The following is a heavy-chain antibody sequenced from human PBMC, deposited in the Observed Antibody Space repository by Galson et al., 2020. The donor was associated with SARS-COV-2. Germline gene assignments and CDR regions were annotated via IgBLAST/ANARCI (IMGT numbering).Heavy chain of an antibody. CDR2: IYTSGST. Sequence: SQTLSLTCTVSGGSISSYYWSWIRQPAGKGLEWIGRIYTSGSTNYNPSLKSRITMSVDTSKNQFSLKLSSVTAADTAVYYCARDGSGLLWFGATYYYYGMDVWGQGTTVTVSS. D-gene: IGHD3-10*01. CDR3: ARDGSGLLWFGATYYYYGMDV. J-gene: IGHJ6*02. CDR1: GGSISSYY. V-gene: IGHV4-4*07.